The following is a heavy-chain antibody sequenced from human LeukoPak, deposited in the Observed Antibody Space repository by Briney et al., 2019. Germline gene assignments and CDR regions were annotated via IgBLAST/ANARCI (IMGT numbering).Heavy chain of an antibody. CDR1: GFTFSSYA. D-gene: IGHD5-12*01. Sequence: GGSLRLSCAASGFTFSSYAMHWVRQAPGKGLEWVAVISYDGSNKYYADSVKGRFTISRDNSKNTLYLQMNSQRAEDTAVYYCARDSGYSGYDYFDYWGQGTLVTVSS. V-gene: IGHV3-30*01. CDR2: ISYDGSNK. J-gene: IGHJ4*02. CDR3: ARDSGYSGYDYFDY.